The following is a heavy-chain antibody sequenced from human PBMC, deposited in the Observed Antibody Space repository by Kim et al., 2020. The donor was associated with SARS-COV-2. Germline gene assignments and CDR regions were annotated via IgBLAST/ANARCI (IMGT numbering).Heavy chain of an antibody. CDR2: ISYDGSNT. D-gene: IGHD2-21*01. CDR3: SKAPAGQCRVTGDVDI. Sequence: GGSLRLSCAASGFTFGSYGMHWVRQAPGKGLEWVALISYDGSNTYYADSVKGRFTISRDNAKNTLYLQMNSLRTEDTAVYYCSKAPAGQCRVTGDVDILVEGTMVSHSS. J-gene: IGHJ3*02. V-gene: IGHV3-30*18. CDR1: GFTFGSYG.